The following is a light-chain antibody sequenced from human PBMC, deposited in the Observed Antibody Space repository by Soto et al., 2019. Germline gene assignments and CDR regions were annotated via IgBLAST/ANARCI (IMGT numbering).Light chain of an antibody. CDR1: KIGSKS. Sequence: SYELTQPLSVSVAPGKTARSTCGGNKIGSKSVHWYQQKPGQAPVLVIYYDSDRPSGIPERFSGSNSRNTATLTISRVEAGDEADYYCQVWDSSSDHVVFGGGTKLTVL. J-gene: IGLJ2*01. V-gene: IGLV3-21*04. CDR2: YDS. CDR3: QVWDSSSDHVV.